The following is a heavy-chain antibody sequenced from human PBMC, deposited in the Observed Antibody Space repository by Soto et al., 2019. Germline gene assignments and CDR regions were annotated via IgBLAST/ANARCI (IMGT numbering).Heavy chain of an antibody. CDR3: ARHAEDDYYYYGMDV. V-gene: IGHV5-51*01. Sequence: PGESLKISCKGSGYSFTSYWIGWVRQMPGKGLEWMGIIYPGDSDTRYSPSFQGQVTISADKSISTAYPQWSSLKASDTAMYYCARHAEDDYYYYGMDVWGQGTTVTVS. CDR1: GYSFTSYW. CDR2: IYPGDSDT. J-gene: IGHJ6*02.